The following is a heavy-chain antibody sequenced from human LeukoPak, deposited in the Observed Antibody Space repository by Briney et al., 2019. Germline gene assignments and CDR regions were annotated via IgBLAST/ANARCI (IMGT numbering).Heavy chain of an antibody. V-gene: IGHV4-59*12. D-gene: IGHD2-8*02. J-gene: IGHJ5*02. CDR1: GGSISSYY. CDR3: ARDGGVAPHNWFDP. CDR2: IYYTGTT. Sequence: SETLSLTCTVSGGSISSYYWSWIRQPPGKGLEWIGYIYYTGTTNYNPSLKSRVTISLDTSKNQFSLKLSSVTAADTAVYYCARDGGVAPHNWFDPWGQGTLVTVSS.